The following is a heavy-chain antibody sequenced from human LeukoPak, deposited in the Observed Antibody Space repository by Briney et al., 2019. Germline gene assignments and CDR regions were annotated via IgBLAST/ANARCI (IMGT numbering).Heavy chain of an antibody. Sequence: GASVKVSCKASSYTFTSYGISWVRQAPGQGLEWMGWISAYNGNTNYAQKLQGRVTMTTNTSTSTAYMELRSLRSDDTAVYYCARDLYYDILTGQTGEGYYYYGMDVWGQGTTVTVSS. CDR3: ARDLYYDILTGQTGEGYYYYGMDV. CDR2: ISAYNGNT. CDR1: SYTFTSYG. J-gene: IGHJ6*02. V-gene: IGHV1-18*01. D-gene: IGHD3-9*01.